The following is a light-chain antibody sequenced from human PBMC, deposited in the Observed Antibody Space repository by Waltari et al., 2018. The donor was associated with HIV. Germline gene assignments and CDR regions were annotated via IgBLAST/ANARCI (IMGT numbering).Light chain of an antibody. V-gene: IGKV1-9*01. CDR3: QQLNSYPRT. CDR2: AAS. J-gene: IGKJ1*01. CDR1: QALCTS. Sequence: DVQFTQSPSFLAASVGDIVPITCRARQALCTSLASYQQKPGKAPNLLISAASTLQRGIPSRFSGDGSGTEFTLTISSLQAEDFATYYCQQLNSYPRTFGQGTKVDFK.